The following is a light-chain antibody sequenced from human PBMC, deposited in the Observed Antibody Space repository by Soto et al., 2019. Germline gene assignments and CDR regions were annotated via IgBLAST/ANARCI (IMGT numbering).Light chain of an antibody. V-gene: IGLV2-8*01. J-gene: IGLJ1*01. CDR1: SSDVGDYNY. CDR2: EVS. Sequence: QSVLTQPPSASGSPGQSVTISCTGSSSDVGDYNYASWYQQHPGKAPKLMIYEVSKRPPGVPERFSGSKSGNTASLTVSGLQAGDEADYYCGSYADSAYIFGTGTKVTVL. CDR3: GSYADSAYI.